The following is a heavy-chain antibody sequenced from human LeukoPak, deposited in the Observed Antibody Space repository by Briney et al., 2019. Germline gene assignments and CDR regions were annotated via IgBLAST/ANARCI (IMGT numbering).Heavy chain of an antibody. Sequence: LAGGSLRLSCAASGFTVSSHYMSWVRQAPGKGLEWVSLFYSGGTTYYTDSVKGRFTMSRDNSKNTLYLQMNSLRAEDTAVYYCARDSSGWPHFDYWGQGTLVTVSS. CDR2: FYSGGTT. V-gene: IGHV3-53*01. CDR1: GFTVSSHY. D-gene: IGHD6-19*01. J-gene: IGHJ4*02. CDR3: ARDSSGWPHFDY.